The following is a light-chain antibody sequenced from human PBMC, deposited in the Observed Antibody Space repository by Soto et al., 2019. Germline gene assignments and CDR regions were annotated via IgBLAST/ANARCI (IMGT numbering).Light chain of an antibody. CDR2: GAS. J-gene: IGKJ1*01. V-gene: IGKV3-20*01. CDR1: QSITSNY. CDR3: QQYSNSPRT. Sequence: EIVLTQSPGTLSLSPGDRATLSCRASQSITSNYLAWYQQKPGQAPRLLIYGASARATGIPDRFSGSGSGTDFILTISRLEPADFAVYYCQQYSNSPRTFGQGTKVDIK.